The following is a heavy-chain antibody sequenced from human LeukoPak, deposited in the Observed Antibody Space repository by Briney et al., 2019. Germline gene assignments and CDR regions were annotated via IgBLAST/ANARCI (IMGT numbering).Heavy chain of an antibody. CDR2: IGGFET. Sequence: GGSLRLSCTASGFTFNIYGMSWVRQAPGKGLEWVSSIGGFETYYADSVKGRFTASRDNSKNTVFLELSSLRPEDTAVYYCARDAIPGNSIWDSFAYWGQGSLVTVSS. CDR3: ARDAIPGNSIWDSFAY. J-gene: IGHJ4*02. V-gene: IGHV3-23*01. D-gene: IGHD1-7*01. CDR1: GFTFNIYG.